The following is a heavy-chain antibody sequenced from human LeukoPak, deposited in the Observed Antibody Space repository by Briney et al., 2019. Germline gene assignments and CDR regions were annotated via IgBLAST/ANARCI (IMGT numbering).Heavy chain of an antibody. CDR1: GYTFTGNY. D-gene: IGHD6-19*01. V-gene: IGHV1-2*02. J-gene: IGHJ4*02. CDR3: ARDHAQRGWYLTSDYYFDY. Sequence: ASVKVSCKASGYTFTGNYMHWVRQGPGQGLEWMGWIEPNSGGTNYAQKFQGRVTMTRDTSISTAYMELSRLRSDDTAVYYCARDHAQRGWYLTSDYYFDYWGQGTLVTVSS. CDR2: IEPNSGGT.